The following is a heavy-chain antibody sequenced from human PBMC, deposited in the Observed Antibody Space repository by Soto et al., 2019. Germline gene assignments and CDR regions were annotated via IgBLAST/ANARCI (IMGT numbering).Heavy chain of an antibody. Sequence: QVQLVQSGAEVKKPGSSVKVSCKASGGTFSSYTISWVRQAPGQGLEWMGRIIPILGIANYAQKFQGRVTITADKSTSTAYMELSSLRTEDTAVYYCARGMGNYSGTGSYGYWGQGTLVTVSS. D-gene: IGHD3-10*01. CDR2: IIPILGIA. V-gene: IGHV1-69*02. CDR1: GGTFSSYT. J-gene: IGHJ4*02. CDR3: ARGMGNYSGTGSYGY.